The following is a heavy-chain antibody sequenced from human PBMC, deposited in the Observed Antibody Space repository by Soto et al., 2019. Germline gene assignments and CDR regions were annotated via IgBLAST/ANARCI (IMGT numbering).Heavy chain of an antibody. CDR3: ARGPRNWGFDY. CDR1: RYTFATYD. J-gene: IGHJ4*02. D-gene: IGHD7-27*01. CDR2: IIPNTGNT. Sequence: ALVKFSCKASRYTFATYDFNWLRQATGQVPECMVWIIPNTGNTGYXXKFQGRVXXTRDTSTSTIXMELSXLRSDDTAVYYCARGPRNWGFDYWRQGTLVTDSS. V-gene: IGHV1-8*01.